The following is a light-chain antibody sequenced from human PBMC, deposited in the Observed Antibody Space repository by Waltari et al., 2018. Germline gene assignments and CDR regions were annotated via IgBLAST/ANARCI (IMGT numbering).Light chain of an antibody. CDR3: QQGNTFPPT. CDR1: QDINSA. CDR2: AVS. J-gene: IGKJ1*01. V-gene: IGKV1-12*01. Sequence: EIQMTQSPSSVSASVGDRVTITCRATQDINSALAWYQQKPGQAPNLLIYAVSGLQSGVPSRFSGSGSGTHFTLTISSLQPEDVATYYCQQGNTFPPTFGLGTRVQI.